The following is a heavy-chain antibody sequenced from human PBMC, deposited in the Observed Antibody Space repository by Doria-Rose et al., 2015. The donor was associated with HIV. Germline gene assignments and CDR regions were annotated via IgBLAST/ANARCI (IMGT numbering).Heavy chain of an antibody. J-gene: IGHJ4*02. CDR1: GVSLSSPGMG. D-gene: IGHD6-13*01. CDR3: ARIKSSRWYHKYYFDF. Sequence: QVTLKESGPVLVKPTETLTLTCTVSGVSLSSPGMGVSWIRQPPGKALEWLANTFSDDARSYKTSLKSRLTISRGTSKSQVVLTMTDINPVDTATYYCARIKSSRWYHKYYFDFWGQGTLVIVSA. V-gene: IGHV2-26*01. CDR2: TFSDDAR.